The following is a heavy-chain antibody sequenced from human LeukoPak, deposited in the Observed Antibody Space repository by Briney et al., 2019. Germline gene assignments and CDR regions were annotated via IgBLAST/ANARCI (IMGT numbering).Heavy chain of an antibody. CDR3: ARHIKGSGYYKWVFDY. CDR2: IYYSGST. D-gene: IGHD3-22*01. CDR1: GGSISSYY. V-gene: IGHV4-59*08. J-gene: IGHJ4*02. Sequence: SETLSLTCTVSGGSISSYYWSWIRQPPGKGLEWIGYIYYSGSTNYNPSLKSRVTISVDTSKNQFSLKLSSVTAADTAVYYCARHIKGSGYYKWVFDYWGQGTLVTASS.